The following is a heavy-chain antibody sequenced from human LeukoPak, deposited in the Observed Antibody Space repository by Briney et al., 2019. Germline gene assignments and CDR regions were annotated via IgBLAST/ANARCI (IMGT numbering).Heavy chain of an antibody. CDR2: IYYSGST. CDR3: ARASPPYYYDSSGYYPGAFDI. CDR1: GGSISSYY. D-gene: IGHD3-22*01. Sequence: KPSETLSLTCTVSGGSISSYYWSWIRQPPGKGLEWIGYIYYSGSTNYNPSLKSRVTISVDTSKNQFSLKLSSVTAADTAVYYRARASPPYYYDSSGYYPGAFDIWGQGTMVTVSS. J-gene: IGHJ3*02. V-gene: IGHV4-59*01.